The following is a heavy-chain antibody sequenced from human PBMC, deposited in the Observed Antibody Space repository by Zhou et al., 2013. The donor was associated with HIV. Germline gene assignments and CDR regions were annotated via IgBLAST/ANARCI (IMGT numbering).Heavy chain of an antibody. D-gene: IGHD6-13*01. J-gene: IGHJ5*02. CDR2: ILPDFGAP. CDR3: ARDVPXRRSSSWYVPAGWFDP. V-gene: IGHV1-69*05. Sequence: QVQLVQSGAEVKKPGSSVKVSCKASGGTFTTYDISWVRQAPGQGLEWIGGILPDFGAPSYAQKFQDRVTITTDESTSTAYMELSSLRSEDTAVYYCARDVPXRRSSSWYVPAGWFDPWGQGTLVHRLL. CDR1: GGTFTTYD.